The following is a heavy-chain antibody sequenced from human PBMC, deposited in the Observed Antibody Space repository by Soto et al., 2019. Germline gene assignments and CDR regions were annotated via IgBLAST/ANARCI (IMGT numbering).Heavy chain of an antibody. J-gene: IGHJ4*01. CDR1: GGSISRGVYY. V-gene: IGHV4-31*03. D-gene: IGHD3-10*01. CDR2: IYYSGST. CDR3: AGMFWFGDLLFVY. Sequence: SETLSLTCSVSGGSISRGVYYWSWVRQHPGKGLEWIGYIYYSGSTYYNPSLKSRVTISVDTSKNQYSLRLRSVTAANTAVHFCAGMFWFGDLLFVYWGPGTLVTVSS.